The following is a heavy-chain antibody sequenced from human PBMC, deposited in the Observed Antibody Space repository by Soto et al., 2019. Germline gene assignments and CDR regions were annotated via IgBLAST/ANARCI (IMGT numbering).Heavy chain of an antibody. V-gene: IGHV4-30-2*01. CDR3: ARGRITMARGLDY. D-gene: IGHD3-10*01. CDR1: GSSISSGGYS. CDR2: IYHSGST. J-gene: IGHJ4*02. Sequence: PSETLSLTCAVSGSSISSGGYSWSWIRQPPGKGLEWIGYIYHSGSTYYNPSLKSRVTISVDRSKNQFSLKLSSVTAADTAVYYCARGRITMARGLDYWGQGTLVTVSS.